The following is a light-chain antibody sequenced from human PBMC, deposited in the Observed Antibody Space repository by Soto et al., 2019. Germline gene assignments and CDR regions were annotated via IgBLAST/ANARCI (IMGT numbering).Light chain of an antibody. CDR3: QVWDSITDHSV. CDR1: NIGSKT. Sequence: ELTQPPSVSVAPGQTASITCGGRNIGSKTVHWYRQTPGQAPVLVVYDDSDRPSGIPERFSGSNSGNTATLTISRVEAGDEADYYCQVWDSITDHSVFGTGTKVTVL. V-gene: IGLV3-21*02. CDR2: DDS. J-gene: IGLJ1*01.